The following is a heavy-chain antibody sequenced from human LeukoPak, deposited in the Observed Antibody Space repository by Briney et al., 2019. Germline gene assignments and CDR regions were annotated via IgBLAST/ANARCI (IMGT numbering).Heavy chain of an antibody. V-gene: IGHV3-9*01. J-gene: IGHJ4*02. Sequence: PGGSLRLSCAASGFTFDDYAMHWVRQDPGKGLEWVSGISWNSGSIDYADSVKGRFTISRDNAKNSLYLQMNSLRAEDTAVYYCARGQLTDPRIDYWGQGTLVTVSS. D-gene: IGHD6-13*01. CDR2: ISWNSGSI. CDR3: ARGQLTDPRIDY. CDR1: GFTFDDYA.